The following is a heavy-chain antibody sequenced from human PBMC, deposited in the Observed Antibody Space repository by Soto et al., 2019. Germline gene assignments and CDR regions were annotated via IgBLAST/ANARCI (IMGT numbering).Heavy chain of an antibody. CDR3: AKGPDGSGYCHTWFGS. D-gene: IGHD3-22*01. CDR2: ISRSGDSA. CDR1: GFSFSDYA. J-gene: IGHJ5*01. Sequence: EVHLLESGGALVQPGGSLTLSCAASGFSFSDYAMSWVRQAPGKGLEWVSSISRSGDSAYYADSVKGRFAISRDRSKNRLTLPMNSLRVEATAVYYCAKGPDGSGYCHTWFGSWGHGSLINVSS. V-gene: IGHV3-23*01.